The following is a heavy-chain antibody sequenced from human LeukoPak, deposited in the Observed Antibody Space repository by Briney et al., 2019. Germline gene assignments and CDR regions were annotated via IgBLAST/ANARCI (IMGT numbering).Heavy chain of an antibody. CDR1: GFTFSSYP. J-gene: IGHJ4*02. D-gene: IGHD3-10*01. V-gene: IGHV3-30-3*01. Sequence: GRSLRLSCAASGFTFSSYPLHWVRQAPGRGLGWLAVISFDGTKKYYGDSVRGRFTISRDNSKNSLFLQMNSLSAEDTAVYYCARGPEITMVRGAIYSWGQGTLVTVSS. CDR2: ISFDGTKK. CDR3: ARGPEITMVRGAIYS.